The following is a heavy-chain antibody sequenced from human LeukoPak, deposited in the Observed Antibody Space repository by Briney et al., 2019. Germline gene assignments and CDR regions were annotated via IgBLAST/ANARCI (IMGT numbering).Heavy chain of an antibody. CDR1: GFSPSTSGVG. CDR3: AHKGGGFDI. V-gene: IGHV2-5*02. D-gene: IGHD2-15*01. Sequence: SGPTLFQPTAPLTLTFTFSGFSPSTSGVGVGWIRQPPGKALEWLALIYWDDDKRYSLSLESRLTITKDTSKNQVVLTMTNMDPVDTATYYCAHKGGGFDIWGQGTMVTVSS. CDR2: IYWDDDK. J-gene: IGHJ3*02.